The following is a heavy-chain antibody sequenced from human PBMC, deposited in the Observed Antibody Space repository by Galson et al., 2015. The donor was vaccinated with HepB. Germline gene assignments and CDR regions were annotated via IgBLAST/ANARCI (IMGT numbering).Heavy chain of an antibody. CDR1: GFSLSRFH. CDR3: VRDLIGTFAFDV. CDR2: ISDNSVYT. V-gene: IGHV3-23*01. Sequence: SLRLSCAASGFSLSRFHMSWVRQTPGKGLEWLSAISDNSVYTLYADSVRGRFTISRDNSASTLSLEMSSLRVEDTALYYCVRDLIGTFAFDVWGQGTMVAVSS. D-gene: IGHD1-26*01. J-gene: IGHJ3*01.